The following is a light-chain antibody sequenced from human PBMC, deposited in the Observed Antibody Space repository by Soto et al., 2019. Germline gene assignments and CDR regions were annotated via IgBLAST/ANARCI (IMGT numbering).Light chain of an antibody. J-gene: IGLJ1*01. CDR2: EGH. V-gene: IGLV2-23*01. CDR3: CLYIGANNYV. Sequence: QSLQAQPASVSGSPGQSITISCTGTSGFVGSFSLVSWYQQHPGKAPKVMISEGHRRPSGVPDRFSGSTSVNSASLTISGLQADEEADYYCCLYIGANNYVFGTGTKVTVL. CDR1: SGFVGSFSL.